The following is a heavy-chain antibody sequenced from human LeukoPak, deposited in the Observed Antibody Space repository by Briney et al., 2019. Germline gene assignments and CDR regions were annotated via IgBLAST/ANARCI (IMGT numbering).Heavy chain of an antibody. CDR3: ARDLAPSGADAFDI. Sequence: SETLSLTCTVSGGSISSGDYYWSWIRQPPGKGLEWIGYIYYSGRTYYSPSLNSRVTISVDTSRNQFSLKLSSVTAADTAMYYCARDLAPSGADAFDIWGQGTMVTVSS. CDR1: GGSISSGDYY. D-gene: IGHD1-14*01. V-gene: IGHV4-30-4*08. CDR2: IYYSGRT. J-gene: IGHJ3*02.